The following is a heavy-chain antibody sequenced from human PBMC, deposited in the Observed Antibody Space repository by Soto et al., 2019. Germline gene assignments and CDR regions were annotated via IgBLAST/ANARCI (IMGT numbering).Heavy chain of an antibody. Sequence: GGSLRLSCAASGFTVSSNHMSWVRQAPGKGLEWVSVIYSGGSTYYADSVKGRFTISRDNSKNTLYLQMNSLRAEDTAVYYCARDPYSSSSPWGQGTLVTVSS. D-gene: IGHD6-6*01. CDR1: GFTVSSNH. CDR3: ARDPYSSSSP. CDR2: IYSGGST. V-gene: IGHV3-66*01. J-gene: IGHJ4*02.